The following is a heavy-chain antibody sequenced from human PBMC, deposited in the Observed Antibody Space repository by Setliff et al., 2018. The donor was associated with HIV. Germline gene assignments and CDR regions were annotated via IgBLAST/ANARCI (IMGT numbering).Heavy chain of an antibody. V-gene: IGHV3-72*01. J-gene: IGHJ4*02. CDR2: TKNKDNSFTI. CDR1: GFTFSDHY. D-gene: IGHD6-6*01. CDR3: ASGYGSSSPRRDY. Sequence: PGGSLRLSCAASGFTFSDHYMDWVRQAPGKGLEWVGRTKNKDNSFTIYYADSVKGRFTISRDNSKNTLNLQMNSLRAEDTAVYYCASGYGSSSPRRDYWGQGTLVTVSS.